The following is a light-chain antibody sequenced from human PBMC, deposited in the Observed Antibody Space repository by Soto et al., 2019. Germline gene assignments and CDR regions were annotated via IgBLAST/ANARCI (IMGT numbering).Light chain of an antibody. CDR2: AAS. J-gene: IGKJ5*01. CDR1: QSISSY. CDR3: QQYENLPT. Sequence: DIQMTQSPSSLSASVGDRVTITCRASQSISSYLGWYQQKPGKAPKLLIYAASTLQTGVPSRFSGGGSGTDFTFTISRLQPEDIATYYCQQYENLPTFGQGTRLEIK. V-gene: IGKV1-33*01.